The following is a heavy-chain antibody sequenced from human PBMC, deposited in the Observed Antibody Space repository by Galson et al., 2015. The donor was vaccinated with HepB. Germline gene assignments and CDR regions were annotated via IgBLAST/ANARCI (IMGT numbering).Heavy chain of an antibody. V-gene: IGHV3-30*18. Sequence: SLRLSCAASGFTFSSYGMHWVRQAPGKGLEWVAVISYDGSNKYYADSVKGRFTISRDNSKNTLYLQMNSLRAEDTAVYYCAKALINYGSGRQGNYYYGMDVWGQGTTVTVSS. J-gene: IGHJ6*02. CDR3: AKALINYGSGRQGNYYYGMDV. CDR2: ISYDGSNK. CDR1: GFTFSSYG. D-gene: IGHD3-10*01.